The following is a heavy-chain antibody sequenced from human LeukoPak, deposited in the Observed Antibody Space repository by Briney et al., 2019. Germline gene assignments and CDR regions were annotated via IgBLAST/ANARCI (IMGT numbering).Heavy chain of an antibody. Sequence: KTPETLSLTPTVPVGSIASYSWSWIRQPLRKGLEKIGYIYYTGSTNYNPSLKSRVTISVDTSKNQFSLKLSSVTAADTAVYYCARYLAAGYFDLWGRGTLVTVSS. CDR3: ARYLAAGYFDL. V-gene: IGHV4-59*08. CDR2: IYYTGST. J-gene: IGHJ2*01. D-gene: IGHD6-25*01. CDR1: VGSIASYS.